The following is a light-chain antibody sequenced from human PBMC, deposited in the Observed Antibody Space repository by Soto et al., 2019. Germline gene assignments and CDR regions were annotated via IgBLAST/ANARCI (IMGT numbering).Light chain of an antibody. Sequence: EIVLTQSPGTLSLSPGERATLSCRASQSVSSSYLAWYHQKPGQAPRLLIYGASSRATGIPDRFSGSGSGTDCTLTISRLEPQDCAVYYCQRYGSSSYTFGQGTKLEIK. J-gene: IGKJ2*01. CDR2: GAS. V-gene: IGKV3-20*01. CDR3: QRYGSSSYT. CDR1: QSVSSSY.